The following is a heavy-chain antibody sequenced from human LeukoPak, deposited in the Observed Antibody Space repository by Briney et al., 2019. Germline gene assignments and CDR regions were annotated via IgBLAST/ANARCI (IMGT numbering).Heavy chain of an antibody. V-gene: IGHV3-7*01. Sequence: QPGGSLRLSCAASGFTFTNYRITWVRQAPGKGLEWVANIKQDGSEKYYVDSVKGRFTISRDDAKNSVYLQMNSLRADDTAVYYCARVYGSGSYYTSYYFDYWGQGTLVTVSS. D-gene: IGHD3-10*01. CDR1: GFTFTNYR. J-gene: IGHJ4*02. CDR3: ARVYGSGSYYTSYYFDY. CDR2: IKQDGSEK.